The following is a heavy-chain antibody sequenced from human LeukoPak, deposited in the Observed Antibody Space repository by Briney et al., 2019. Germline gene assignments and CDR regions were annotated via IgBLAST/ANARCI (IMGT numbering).Heavy chain of an antibody. D-gene: IGHD3-22*01. CDR2: INPNSGGT. J-gene: IGHJ3*01. CDR1: GYTFTGYY. CDR3: AREGYYYDSSGANPPALGLSMV. Sequence: ASVKVSCKASGYTFTGYYMHWVRQAPGQGLEWMGWINPNSGGTNYAQKFQGWVTMTRDTSISTAYMELSRLRSDDTAVYYCAREGYYYDSSGANPPALGLSMVWGQGTMVTVSS. V-gene: IGHV1-2*04.